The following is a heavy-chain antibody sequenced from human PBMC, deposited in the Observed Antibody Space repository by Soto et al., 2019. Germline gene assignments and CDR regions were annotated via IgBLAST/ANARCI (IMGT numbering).Heavy chain of an antibody. CDR3: ARLHSHGTYGMDV. D-gene: IGHD5-18*01. CDR1: GGSFTYT. Sequence: EASVKVSCKAPGGSFTYTLSWVRQAPGQGLEWMGGIIPIFGTANYAQKFQGRVTITADESTKTAYMELSTLRSEDTAVYYCARLHSHGTYGMDVWGQGTTVTVSS. CDR2: IIPIFGTA. J-gene: IGHJ6*02. V-gene: IGHV1-69*13.